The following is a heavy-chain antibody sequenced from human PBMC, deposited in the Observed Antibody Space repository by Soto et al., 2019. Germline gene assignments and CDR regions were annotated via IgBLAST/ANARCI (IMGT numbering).Heavy chain of an antibody. V-gene: IGHV3-15*01. CDR1: GFTFTKPR. J-gene: IGHJ4*02. CDR3: TTEGPGYCSDGSCYAIDY. CDR2: IKSKTDGGTT. Sequence: PGGSLRLSCAASGFTFTKPRMSWDRQAPGKGLEWVGRIKSKTDGGTTDYGARVKGRFTISRDDSKNTLYLQMNSLKTEESTVYYCTTEGPGYCSDGSCYAIDYWGQGTLVTVSS. D-gene: IGHD2-15*01.